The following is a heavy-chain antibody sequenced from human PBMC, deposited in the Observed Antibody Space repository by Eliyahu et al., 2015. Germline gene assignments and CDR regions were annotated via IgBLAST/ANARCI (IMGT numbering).Heavy chain of an antibody. V-gene: IGHV7-4-1*02. CDR3: ARGHAGYHYVDV. D-gene: IGHD6-13*01. J-gene: IGHJ6*03. CDR2: LHTNTGNP. Sequence: QVQLVQSDSELXKPGXSVXVSCKASGYIFTNYAXYXVRQAPGQGLEWMGWLHTNTGNPTYGQGFTGRFVFSLDTSVSTAYVQINSLKAEDTAVYYCARGHAGYHYVDVWGKGTTVAVSS. CDR1: GYIFTNYA.